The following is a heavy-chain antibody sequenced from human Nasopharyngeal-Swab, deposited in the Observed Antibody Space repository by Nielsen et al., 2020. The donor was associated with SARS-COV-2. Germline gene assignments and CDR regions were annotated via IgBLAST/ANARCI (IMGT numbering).Heavy chain of an antibody. CDR2: ISGSGGST. CDR3: AKTLDQYSSSWYRFY. D-gene: IGHD6-13*01. Sequence: WIRQPQGRGLERVSAISGSGGSTYYADSVKGRLTISRDNSKNTLYLQMNSLRAADTAVYYCAKTLDQYSSSWYRFYWGQGTLVTVSS. J-gene: IGHJ4*02. V-gene: IGHV3-23*01.